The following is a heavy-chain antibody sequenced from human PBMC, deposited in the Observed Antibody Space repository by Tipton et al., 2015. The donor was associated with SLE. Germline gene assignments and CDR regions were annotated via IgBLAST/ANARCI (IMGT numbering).Heavy chain of an antibody. D-gene: IGHD6-13*01. V-gene: IGHV4-59*01. CDR1: NGSINSYY. J-gene: IGHJ5*02. CDR3: ARLLVAAVTASFDP. Sequence: TLSLTCTVSNGSINSYYWSWIRQPPGKGLEYIGYIYYEGSTNYNPSLKSRVTISVDTSKNKFSLKLNSMTAADAAVYYCARLLVAAVTASFDPWGQGTLVTLPS. CDR2: IYYEGST.